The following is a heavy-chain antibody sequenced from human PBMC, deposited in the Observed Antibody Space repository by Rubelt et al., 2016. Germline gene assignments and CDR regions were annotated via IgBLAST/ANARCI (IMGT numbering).Heavy chain of an antibody. CDR1: SSYV. J-gene: IGHJ5*02. D-gene: IGHD1-7*01. CDR2: ISSNGNIK. Sequence: SSYVLHWVRQAPGKGLEWVAVISSNGNIKYYADSVHGRFTISRDNSKNTLFLHMNSLRGEDTAVYYCVRAPGTTVRFGFNPWGQGTLVTVSS. CDR3: VRAPGTTVRFGFNP. V-gene: IGHV3-30*04.